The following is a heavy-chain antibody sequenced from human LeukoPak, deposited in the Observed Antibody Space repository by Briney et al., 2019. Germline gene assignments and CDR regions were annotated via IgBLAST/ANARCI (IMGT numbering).Heavy chain of an antibody. Sequence: VASVKVSCKASGYTFTSYGISWVRQAPGQGLEWMGWISAYNGNTNYAQKLQGRVTMTTDTSTSTAYMELRSLRSDDTAVYYCARDAGGYYYYGMDVWGQETTVTVSS. CDR1: GYTFTSYG. V-gene: IGHV1-18*01. CDR2: ISAYNGNT. D-gene: IGHD2-15*01. J-gene: IGHJ6*02. CDR3: ARDAGGYYYYGMDV.